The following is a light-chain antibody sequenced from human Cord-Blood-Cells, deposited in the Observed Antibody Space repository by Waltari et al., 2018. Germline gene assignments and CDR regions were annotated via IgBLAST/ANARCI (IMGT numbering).Light chain of an antibody. CDR1: SSAVGGFNY. CDR2: DVS. J-gene: IGLJ3*02. Sequence: QSALTQPASASGSPGQSFTISCTGTSSAVGGFNYVSWYQQHPGKAPKLMIYDVSNRPSGVSNRFSGSKSGNTASLTISGLQAEDEADYYCSSYTSSSTLVFGGGTKLTVL. V-gene: IGLV2-14*03. CDR3: SSYTSSSTLV.